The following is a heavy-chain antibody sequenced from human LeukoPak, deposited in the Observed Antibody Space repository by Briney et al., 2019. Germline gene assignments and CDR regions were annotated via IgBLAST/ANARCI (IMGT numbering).Heavy chain of an antibody. Sequence: PLASVKVSCKASGYTFTSYYMHWVRQAPGQGLEWMGIINPSGGSTSYAQKFQGRVTMTRDTSTSTVYMELSSLRSEDTAVYYCARDQPITMVREVYYYYGMDVWGQGTTVTVSS. V-gene: IGHV1-46*01. J-gene: IGHJ6*02. CDR1: GYTFTSYY. CDR2: INPSGGST. D-gene: IGHD3-10*01. CDR3: ARDQPITMVREVYYYYGMDV.